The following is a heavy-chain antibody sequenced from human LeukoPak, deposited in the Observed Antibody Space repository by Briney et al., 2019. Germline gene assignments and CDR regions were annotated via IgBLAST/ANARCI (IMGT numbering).Heavy chain of an antibody. CDR3: ARAPPDGVWFDP. J-gene: IGHJ5*02. CDR1: GFTFSSYA. V-gene: IGHV3-30*04. D-gene: IGHD5-24*01. Sequence: GGSLRLSCAASGFTFSSYAMHWVRQAPGKGLEWVAVISYDGSNKYYADSVKGRFTISRDNSKNTLYLQMNSLRAEDTVVYYCARAPPDGVWFDPWGQGTLVTVSS. CDR2: ISYDGSNK.